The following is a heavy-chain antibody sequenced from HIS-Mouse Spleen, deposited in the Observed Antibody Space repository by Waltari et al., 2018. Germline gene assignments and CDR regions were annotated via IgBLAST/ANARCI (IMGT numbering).Heavy chain of an antibody. V-gene: IGHV3-7*04. D-gene: IGHD6-13*01. Sequence: EVQLVESGGGLVQPGGSLRLSCSASGFTFSSYWMRWVRQAPGKGLEWVANIKQDGSEKYYVDSVKGRFTISRDNAKNSLYLQMNSLRAEDTAVYYCARVLSSSWYDYWGQGTLVTVSS. CDR3: ARVLSSSWYDY. CDR1: GFTFSSYW. CDR2: IKQDGSEK. J-gene: IGHJ4*02.